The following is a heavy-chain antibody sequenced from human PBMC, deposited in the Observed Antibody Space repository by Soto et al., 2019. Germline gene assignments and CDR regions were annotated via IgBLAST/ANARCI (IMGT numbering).Heavy chain of an antibody. CDR3: ARAGYYDILTGRMYYFHY. J-gene: IGHJ4*02. Sequence: QVQLQQWGAGLLKPSETLSLTCAVYGGSLSDYYWSWIRQSPGKGLAWIGEVDHSGSTNYNPSLRSRVTLSIDTSKNQFSLKLSSVTAADTAVYYCARAGYYDILTGRMYYFHYWGQGTLVTVSP. V-gene: IGHV4-34*01. CDR1: GGSLSDYY. D-gene: IGHD3-9*01. CDR2: VDHSGST.